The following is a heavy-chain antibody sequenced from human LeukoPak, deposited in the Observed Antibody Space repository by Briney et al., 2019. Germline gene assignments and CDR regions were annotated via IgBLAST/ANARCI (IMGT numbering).Heavy chain of an antibody. D-gene: IGHD3-16*01. V-gene: IGHV3-48*02. J-gene: IGHJ4*02. CDR3: ATDLVYTRTFDH. CDR1: GFTFSSYN. CDR2: ISSSSSTM. Sequence: GGSLRLSCAASGFTFSSYNMDWVRQAPGKGLEWVSYISSSSSTMYYADSVKGRFTISRDNAKNSLYLQMNSLRDEDTAVYYCATDLVYTRTFDHWGQGTLVTVSS.